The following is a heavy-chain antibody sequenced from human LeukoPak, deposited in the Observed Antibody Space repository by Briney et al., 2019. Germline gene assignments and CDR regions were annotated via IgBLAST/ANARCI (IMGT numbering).Heavy chain of an antibody. CDR2: IGTAGDT. CDR3: EREKINTVTTAWFDP. J-gene: IGHJ5*02. D-gene: IGHD4-17*01. V-gene: IGHV3-13*01. CDR1: GFTFSSYD. Sequence: PGGSLRLSCAASGFTFSSYDMHWVRQATGKGLEWVSAIGTAGDTYYPGSVKGRFTISRDNSKNTLYLQMNSLRAEDTAVYYCEREKINTVTTAWFDPWGQGTLVTVSS.